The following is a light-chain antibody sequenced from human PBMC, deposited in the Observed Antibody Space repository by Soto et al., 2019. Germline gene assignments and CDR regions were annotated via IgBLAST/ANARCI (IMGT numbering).Light chain of an antibody. J-gene: IGKJ1*01. Sequence: AIQMTQSPASVSASPGDRVTITCRASQSVSGYLSWYPQKPGGAPKLLTYSASPLQSGVPSRFSGSGFGTDFTLAISGLQSEDFGTYYCHQYYSFPPWSVGQETKVEIQ. CDR1: QSVSGY. V-gene: IGKV1-8*01. CDR2: SAS. CDR3: HQYYSFPPWS.